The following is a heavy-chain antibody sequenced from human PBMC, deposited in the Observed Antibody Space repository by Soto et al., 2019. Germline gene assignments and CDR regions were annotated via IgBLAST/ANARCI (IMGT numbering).Heavy chain of an antibody. J-gene: IGHJ6*02. Sequence: GGSLRLSCASSGFTFSNYVMSWVRQAPGKGLEWVSVIYSGGSTYYADSVKGRFTISRDNSKNTLYLQMNSLRAEDTAVYYCASAVGATTGYYYYYGMDVWGQGTTVTVS. CDR2: IYSGGST. V-gene: IGHV3-66*01. CDR1: GFTFSNYV. CDR3: ASAVGATTGYYYYYGMDV. D-gene: IGHD1-26*01.